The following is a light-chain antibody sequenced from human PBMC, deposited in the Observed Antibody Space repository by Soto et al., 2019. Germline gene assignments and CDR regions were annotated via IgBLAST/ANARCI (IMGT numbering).Light chain of an antibody. J-gene: IGKJ2*01. Sequence: EIVLTQSPGTLSLSPGERATLSCRASQSVSSNYLAWYQQKPGQAPRLLIFGASSRATGIPDRFSGSGSGTDFPLTISRLEPEDSAVYYCQQYGNSPPNTFGQGTKLEIK. CDR3: QQYGNSPPNT. CDR2: GAS. CDR1: QSVSSNY. V-gene: IGKV3-20*01.